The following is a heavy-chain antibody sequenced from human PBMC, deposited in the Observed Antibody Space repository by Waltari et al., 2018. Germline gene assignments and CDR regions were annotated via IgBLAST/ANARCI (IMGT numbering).Heavy chain of an antibody. Sequence: QMQLVESGGGVVQPGWSLGLSCAASVFADSGFGFKDATFHLVRQAPGKGLENVTVISYDGTQRYYKYSVRGRFTIYRDNFHNTVYLQMNNLQPKDTAVYHCVRSASDSWHYFDLWGQGVQVSVSS. J-gene: IGHJ4*02. CDR3: VRSASDSWHYFDL. D-gene: IGHD6-13*01. V-gene: IGHV3-30*04. CDR2: ISYDGTQR. CDR1: VFADSGFGFKDAT.